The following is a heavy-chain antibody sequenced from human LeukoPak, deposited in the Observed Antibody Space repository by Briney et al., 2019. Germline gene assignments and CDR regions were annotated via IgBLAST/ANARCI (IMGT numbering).Heavy chain of an antibody. J-gene: IGHJ4*02. Sequence: GESLQISCKGSGYIFTTYWIGWVRQMPGKGLEWMGFIYPGDSDTRYSPSFQGQVTISADRSITTAYLQWSSLKTSDTAMYYCARAGSGSSYPNLVDYWGQGTLVTVSS. CDR2: IYPGDSDT. D-gene: IGHD1-26*01. CDR1: GYIFTTYW. CDR3: ARAGSGSSYPNLVDY. V-gene: IGHV5-51*01.